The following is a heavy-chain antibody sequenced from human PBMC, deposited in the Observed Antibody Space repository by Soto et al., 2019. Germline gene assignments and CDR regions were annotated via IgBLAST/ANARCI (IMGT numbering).Heavy chain of an antibody. Sequence: PGGSLRLSCAASGCTFSSYGMHWVRQAPGKGLEWVAVIWYDGSNKYYADSVKGRFTISRDNSKNTLYLQMNSLRAEDTAVYYCARDLGFGELCGMDVWGQGTTVTVSS. D-gene: IGHD3-10*01. CDR2: IWYDGSNK. CDR3: ARDLGFGELCGMDV. V-gene: IGHV3-33*01. CDR1: GCTFSSYG. J-gene: IGHJ6*02.